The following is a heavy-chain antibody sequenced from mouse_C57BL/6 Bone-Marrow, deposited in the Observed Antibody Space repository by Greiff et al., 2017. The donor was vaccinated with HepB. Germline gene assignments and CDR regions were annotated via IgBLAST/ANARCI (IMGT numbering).Heavy chain of an antibody. D-gene: IGHD4-1*01. CDR1: GYTFTSYG. CDR2: IYPRSGNT. V-gene: IGHV1-81*01. CDR3: AIANWAWFAY. J-gene: IGHJ3*01. Sequence: VKLMESGAELARPGASVKLSCKASGYTFTSYGISWVKQRTGQGLEWIGEIYPRSGNTYYNEKFKGKATLTADKSSSTAYMELRSLTSEDSAVYFCAIANWAWFAYWGQGTLVTVSA.